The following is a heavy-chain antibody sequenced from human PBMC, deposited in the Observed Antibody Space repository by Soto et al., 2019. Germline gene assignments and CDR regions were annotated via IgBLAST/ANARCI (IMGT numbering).Heavy chain of an antibody. V-gene: IGHV4-30-4*01. J-gene: IGHJ5*02. CDR1: GGSISSGDYS. CDR3: ARGVTVFGLVSRFWFDP. D-gene: IGHD3-3*01. CDR2: IYNSGIT. Sequence: PSETLSLTCTVSGGSISSGDYSWSWVRQSPGKSLEWIGHIYNSGITYYNPSLKSRVVISIDTSRNQFSLRLNSLTAADRAVYFCARGVTVFGLVSRFWFDPWGQGTVVTVSS.